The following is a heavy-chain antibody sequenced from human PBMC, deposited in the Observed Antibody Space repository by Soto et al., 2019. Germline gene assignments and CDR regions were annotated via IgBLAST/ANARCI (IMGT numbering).Heavy chain of an antibody. CDR2: INPNSGGT. Sequence: ASVKVSCKASGYTFTGYYMHWVRQAPGQGLEWMGWINPNSGGTNYAQKFQGRVTMTRDTSISTAYMELSRLRSDDTAVYYCAREVAAAAKNNWFEPWGQGTLVIVSS. CDR3: AREVAAAAKNNWFEP. V-gene: IGHV1-2*02. J-gene: IGHJ5*02. CDR1: GYTFTGYY. D-gene: IGHD6-13*01.